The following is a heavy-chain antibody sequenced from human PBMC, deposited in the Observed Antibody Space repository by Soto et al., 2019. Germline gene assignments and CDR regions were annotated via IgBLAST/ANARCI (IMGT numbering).Heavy chain of an antibody. Sequence: GESLKISCKGSGYSFTNYWIGWVRQMPGKGLEWMGIIYPGDSDTTYSPYFQGQVTISADKSISTAYLQWSSLKASDTDIYYCVRTGYCSRTDCSDFDYWGQGTLVTVSS. CDR3: VRTGYCSRTDCSDFDY. CDR1: GYSFTNYW. V-gene: IGHV5-51*01. D-gene: IGHD2-2*01. CDR2: IYPGDSDT. J-gene: IGHJ4*02.